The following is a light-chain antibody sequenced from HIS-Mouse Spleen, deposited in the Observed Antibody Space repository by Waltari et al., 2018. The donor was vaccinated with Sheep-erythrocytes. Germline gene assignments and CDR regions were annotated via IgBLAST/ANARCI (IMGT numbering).Light chain of an antibody. CDR1: QGISSY. CDR2: AAS. Sequence: IQLTQSPSFLSASVGDRVTITCRASQGISSYLAWYQQKPGKAPKLLLYAASTLQSGVPSRFSDSGSGTEFTLTISILQPEDFATYYCQQLNSYPHTFGQGTKLEIK. J-gene: IGKJ2*01. CDR3: QQLNSYPHT. V-gene: IGKV1-9*01.